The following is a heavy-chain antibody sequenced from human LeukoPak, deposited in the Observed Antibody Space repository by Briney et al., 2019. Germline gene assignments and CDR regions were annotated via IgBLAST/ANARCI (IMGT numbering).Heavy chain of an antibody. D-gene: IGHD3-9*01. CDR3: ARPHEGSDILTGYDYYHYYGMDV. J-gene: IGHJ6*02. Sequence: QPGGSLRLSCAASGFTFSSYAMSWVRQAPGKGLEWVSAISGSGGSTYYADSVKGRFTISRDNSKNTLYLQMNSLRAEDTAVYYCARPHEGSDILTGYDYYHYYGMDVWGQGTTVTVSS. V-gene: IGHV3-23*01. CDR2: ISGSGGST. CDR1: GFTFSSYA.